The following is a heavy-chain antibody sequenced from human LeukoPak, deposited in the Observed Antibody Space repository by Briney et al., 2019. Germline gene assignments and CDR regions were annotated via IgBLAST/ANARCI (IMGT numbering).Heavy chain of an antibody. V-gene: IGHV3-74*01. CDR2: INSDGSST. CDR3: ARDPRVIVVPTLGNWFDP. CDR1: GFTFSSYW. Sequence: GGSLRLSCAASGFTFSSYWMHWVRQAPGKGLVWVSRINSDGSSTSYAESVKGRFTISRDNAKNTLYLQMNSLRAEDTAVYYCARDPRVIVVPTLGNWFDPWGQGTLVTVSS. D-gene: IGHD3-22*01. J-gene: IGHJ5*02.